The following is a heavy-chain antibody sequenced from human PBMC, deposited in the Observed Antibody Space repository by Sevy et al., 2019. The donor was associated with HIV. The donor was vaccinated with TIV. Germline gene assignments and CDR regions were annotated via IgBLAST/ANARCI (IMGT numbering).Heavy chain of an antibody. CDR1: GGTFSSYA. CDR2: IIPIFGTA. D-gene: IGHD4-17*01. Sequence: ASVKVSCKASGGTFSSYAISWVRQAPGQGLEWMGGIIPIFGTANYAQKFQGRVTITADESTSTAYMELSSLRSEDTAVYYCARDNHGGYYYGMDVWGQGTTVTVSS. V-gene: IGHV1-69*13. CDR3: ARDNHGGYYYGMDV. J-gene: IGHJ6*02.